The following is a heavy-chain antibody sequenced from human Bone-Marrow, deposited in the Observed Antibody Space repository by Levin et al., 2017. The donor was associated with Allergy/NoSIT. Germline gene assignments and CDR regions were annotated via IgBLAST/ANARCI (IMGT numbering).Heavy chain of an antibody. D-gene: IGHD5-12*01. V-gene: IGHV4-4*07. CDR2: VDNSGST. CDR1: GGSISDYY. CDR3: ARERDEDNSGWLENFDI. J-gene: IGHJ4*02. Sequence: PSETLSLTCTVSGGSISDYYWTWIRQSAAKGLEWIGRVDNSGSTNFNPSLNGRVTMSIDTSKNQSSLTLRSMTAADSAVYYCARERDEDNSGWLENFDIWGQGTLVTVSS.